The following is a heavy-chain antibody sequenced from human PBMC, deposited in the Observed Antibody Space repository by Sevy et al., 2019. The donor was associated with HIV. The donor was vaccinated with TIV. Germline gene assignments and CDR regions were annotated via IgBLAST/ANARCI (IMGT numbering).Heavy chain of an antibody. D-gene: IGHD2-8*01. CDR2: LSFGCGKI. J-gene: IGHJ4*02. Sequence: GGSLRLSCAASGFAFYDYSMSWIRQAPGKGLEWVATLSFGCGKINYADSVKDRFTISRDNSKNSFYLQMDNLRVEDTALYYCVREGCTRPHDYWGQRTRVTVSS. CDR1: GFAFYDYS. V-gene: IGHV3-23*01. CDR3: VREGCTRPHDY.